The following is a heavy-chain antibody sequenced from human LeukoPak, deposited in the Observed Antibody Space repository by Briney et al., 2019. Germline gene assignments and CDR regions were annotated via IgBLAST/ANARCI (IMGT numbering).Heavy chain of an antibody. D-gene: IGHD3-10*01. J-gene: IGHJ4*02. CDR3: ARDLYYGSGGYYFDN. CDR2: LQSGGTT. Sequence: GGSLRLSCGASGLTVSSKEMSWVRQAPGKGLEWVSVLQSGGTTYYADSVKGRFTISRDISKNTLYLQMNSLRVEDTAVYYCARDLYYGSGGYYFDNWGQGTLVTVSS. CDR1: GLTVSSKE. V-gene: IGHV3-66*01.